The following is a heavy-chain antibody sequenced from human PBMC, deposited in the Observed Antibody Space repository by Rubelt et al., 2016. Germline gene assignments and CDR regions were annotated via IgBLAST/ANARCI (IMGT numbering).Heavy chain of an antibody. J-gene: IGHJ3*02. CDR3: ARGRSGGPDGFDI. D-gene: IGHD2-8*02. V-gene: IGHV3-21*01. Sequence: EVQLVESGGGLVQPGGSLRLSCAASGFTFSTYNMDWVRQAPGKGLEWVSSIGSSGSYIYYADSVKGRFTISRDNGKNTLHLQMNSLRAEDTAVYYCARGRSGGPDGFDIWGQGTMVTVSS. CDR2: IGSSGSYI. CDR1: GFTFSTYN.